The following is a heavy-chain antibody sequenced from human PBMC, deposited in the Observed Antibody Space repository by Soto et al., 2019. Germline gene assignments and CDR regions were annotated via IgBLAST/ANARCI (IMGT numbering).Heavy chain of an antibody. CDR2: IKWDASEK. CDR1: GFTFGSYW. V-gene: IGHV3-7*01. D-gene: IGHD3-10*01. Sequence: EVQLEESGGGLVQPGGSLRLSCAASGFTFGSYWMSWVRQAPGKGLEWLATIKWDASEKEYVDSVKGRFTMSRDNAKNSLYLPMDSLSAEATAVSYCARDSGYGSETSVNHYLDYWGHGTLVPVSS. CDR3: ARDSGYGSETSVNHYLDY. J-gene: IGHJ4*01.